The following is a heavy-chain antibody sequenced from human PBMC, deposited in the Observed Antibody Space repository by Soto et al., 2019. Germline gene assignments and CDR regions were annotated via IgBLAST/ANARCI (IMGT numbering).Heavy chain of an antibody. CDR1: GYTFTSYG. CDR2: ISAYNGNT. D-gene: IGHD4-17*01. V-gene: IGHV1-18*01. J-gene: IGHJ3*02. Sequence: GASVKVSCKASGYTFTSYGISWVRQAPGQGLEWMGWISAYNGNTNYAQKLQGRVTMTTDTSTSTAYMELRSLRSDDTAMYYCSRSGDYGDYPDAFDIWGQGTMVTVTS. CDR3: SRSGDYGDYPDAFDI.